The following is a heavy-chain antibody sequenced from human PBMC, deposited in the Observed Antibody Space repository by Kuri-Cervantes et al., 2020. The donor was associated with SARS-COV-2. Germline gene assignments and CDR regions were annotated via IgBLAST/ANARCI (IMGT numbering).Heavy chain of an antibody. CDR2: INHSGST. Sequence: SCAVYGGSFSGYYWSWIRKPPGKGLEWIGEINHSGSTNYDPSLKSRVTISVDTSKNQFSLKLSSMTAADTAVYYCARGLRWQQPHRNYHYYCMDVWGQGTTVTVSS. CDR1: GGSFSGYY. D-gene: IGHD5-24*01. V-gene: IGHV4-34*01. CDR3: ARGLRWQQPHRNYHYYCMDV. J-gene: IGHJ6*02.